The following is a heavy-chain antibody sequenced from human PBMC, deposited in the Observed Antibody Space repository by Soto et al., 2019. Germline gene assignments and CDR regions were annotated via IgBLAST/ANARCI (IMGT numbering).Heavy chain of an antibody. Sequence: GGSLRLSCAASGFTFSSYGMHWVRQAPGKGLEWVAVISYDGSNKYYADSVKGRSTISRDNSKNTLYLQMNSLRAEDTAVYYCAKDFRRYYGSGFWPNWGQGTLVTVSS. CDR2: ISYDGSNK. V-gene: IGHV3-30*18. D-gene: IGHD3-10*01. CDR3: AKDFRRYYGSGFWPN. J-gene: IGHJ4*02. CDR1: GFTFSSYG.